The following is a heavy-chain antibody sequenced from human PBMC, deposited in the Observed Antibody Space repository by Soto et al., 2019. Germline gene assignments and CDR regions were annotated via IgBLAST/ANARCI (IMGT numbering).Heavy chain of an antibody. J-gene: IGHJ6*02. CDR3: ARGRTVIHYYYYGMDV. CDR1: GGSFSGYY. CDR2: INHSGST. Sequence: SETLSLTCAVYGGSFSGYYWSWIRQPPGKGLEWIGEINHSGSTNYNPSLKSRVTISVDTSKNQFSLKLSSVTAADTAVYYCARGRTVIHYYYYGMDVWGQGTTVTVSS. V-gene: IGHV4-34*01. D-gene: IGHD4-4*01.